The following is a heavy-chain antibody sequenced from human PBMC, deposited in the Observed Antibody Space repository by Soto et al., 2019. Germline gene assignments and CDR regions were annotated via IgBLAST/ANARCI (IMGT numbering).Heavy chain of an antibody. J-gene: IGHJ3*02. V-gene: IGHV3-49*04. CDR3: TRAVFEYCSSTSCLTDAFDI. CDR2: IRSTVYGGTT. CDR1: GFTFGDYA. Sequence: GGSLRLSCTASGFTFGDYAMGWVRQAPGKGLEWVGFIRSTVYGGTTEYAASVKGRFTISRDDSKSIAYLQMNSLKTEDTAVFYCTRAVFEYCSSTSCLTDAFDIWGQGTMVTVSS. D-gene: IGHD2-2*01.